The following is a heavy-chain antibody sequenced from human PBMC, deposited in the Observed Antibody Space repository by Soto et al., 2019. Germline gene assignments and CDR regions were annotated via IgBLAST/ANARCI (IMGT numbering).Heavy chain of an antibody. CDR1: GGSISSYY. CDR3: ARHGELGYCSGGSCYSYSVDAFDI. J-gene: IGHJ3*02. D-gene: IGHD2-15*01. V-gene: IGHV4-59*08. CDR2: IYYSGST. Sequence: SETLSLTCTVSGGSISSYYWSWIRQPPGKGLEWIGYIYYSGSTNYNPSLKSRVTISVDTSKNQFSLKLSSVTAADTAVYYCARHGELGYCSGGSCYSYSVDAFDIWGQGTMVTVSS.